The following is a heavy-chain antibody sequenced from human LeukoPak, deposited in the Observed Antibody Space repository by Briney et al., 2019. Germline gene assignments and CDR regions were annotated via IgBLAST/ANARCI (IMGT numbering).Heavy chain of an antibody. CDR2: IYYSGST. CDR3: VRFKAWFDP. V-gene: IGHV4-59*07. J-gene: IGHJ5*02. Sequence: SDTLSLTCTVSGGSISSYYWSWIPQPPGKGLEGIGYIYYSGSTNYNPSLKSRVTISVDTSKNQISLKLSSVTAADTAVYYCVRFKAWFDPWGQGTLVTVSS. CDR1: GGSISSYY.